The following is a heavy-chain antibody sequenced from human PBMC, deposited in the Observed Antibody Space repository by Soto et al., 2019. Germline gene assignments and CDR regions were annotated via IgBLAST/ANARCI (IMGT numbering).Heavy chain of an antibody. CDR2: ISYDGSNK. Sequence: PGGSLRLSCAASGFTFSNAWMSWVRQAPGKGLEWVAVISYDGSNKYYADSVKGRFTISADKSISTAYLQWSSLKASDTAMYYCARTESGYSYGFADVWGQGTTVTVSS. J-gene: IGHJ6*02. D-gene: IGHD5-18*01. CDR3: ARTESGYSYGFADV. CDR1: GFTFSNAW. V-gene: IGHV3-30-3*01.